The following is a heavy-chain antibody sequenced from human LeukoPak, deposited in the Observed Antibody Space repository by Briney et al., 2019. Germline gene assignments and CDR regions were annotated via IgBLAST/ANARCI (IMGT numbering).Heavy chain of an antibody. V-gene: IGHV4-39*01. J-gene: IGHJ4*02. CDR2: IYYSGGT. CDR3: APDPNGFDY. Sequence: SETLSLTCTVSGGSISSSSYYWGWIRQPPGKGLEWIGSIYYSGGTYYNPFLKSRVTISVDTSKNQFSLKLSSVTAADTAVYYCAPDPNGFDYWGQGTLVTVSS. CDR1: GGSISSSSYY.